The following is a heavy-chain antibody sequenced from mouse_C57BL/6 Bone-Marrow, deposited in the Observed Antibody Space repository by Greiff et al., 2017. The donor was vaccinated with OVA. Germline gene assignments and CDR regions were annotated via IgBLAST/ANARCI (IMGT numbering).Heavy chain of an antibody. CDR2: IDPENGDT. V-gene: IGHV14-4*01. J-gene: IGHJ1*03. D-gene: IGHD1-1*01. CDR1: GFNIKDDY. Sequence: VQLQQSGVELVRPGASVKLSCTASGFNIKDDYMHWVKQRPEQGLEWIGWIDPENGDTEYASKFQGKATITADTSSNTAYLQLSSLTSEDTAVYYCTKVHYYGSSQDYWYFDVWGTGTTVTVSS. CDR3: TKVHYYGSSQDYWYFDV.